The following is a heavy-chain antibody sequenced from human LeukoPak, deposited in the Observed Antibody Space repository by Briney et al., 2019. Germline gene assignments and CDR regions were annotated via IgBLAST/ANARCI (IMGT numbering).Heavy chain of an antibody. CDR3: ARAGYGYATGYYFEY. V-gene: IGHV4-59*01. CDR2: IYYTGAT. Sequence: PSETLSLTCTVSGGSISSYYWSWIRLPPGKGLEWIGYIYYTGATYYNPSLKSRVTISLDTSKNQFSLKLSSVTAADAAVYYCARAGYGYATGYYFEYRGHGAPVTVSS. CDR1: GGSISSYY. D-gene: IGHD5-18*01. J-gene: IGHJ4*01.